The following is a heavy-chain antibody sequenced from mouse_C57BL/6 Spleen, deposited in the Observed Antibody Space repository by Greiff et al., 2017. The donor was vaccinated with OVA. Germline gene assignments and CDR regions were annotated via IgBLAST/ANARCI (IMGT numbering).Heavy chain of an antibody. CDR1: GFTFSDYY. CDR3: ARALITTVVATREYWYFDV. CDR2: INYDGSST. D-gene: IGHD1-1*01. J-gene: IGHJ1*03. V-gene: IGHV5-16*01. Sequence: EVKLVESEGGLVQPGSSMKLSCTASGFTFSDYYMAWVRQVPEKGLEWVANINYDGSSTYYLDSLKSRFILSGDNAKNILYLQMSSLKSEDTATYYWARALITTVVATREYWYFDVWGTGTTVTVSS.